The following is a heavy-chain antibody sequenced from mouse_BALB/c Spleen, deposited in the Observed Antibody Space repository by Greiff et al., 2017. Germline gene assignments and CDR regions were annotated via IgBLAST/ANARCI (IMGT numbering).Heavy chain of an antibody. Sequence: EVQLQQSGGGLVQPGGSRKLSCAASGFTFSSFGMHWVRQAPEKGLEWVAYISSGSSTIYYADTVKGRFTISRDNPKNTLFLQMTSLRSEDTAMYYCARSGLRRPMDYWGQGTSVTVSS. CDR1: GFTFSSFG. J-gene: IGHJ4*01. CDR3: ARSGLRRPMDY. CDR2: ISSGSSTI. V-gene: IGHV5-17*02. D-gene: IGHD2-4*01.